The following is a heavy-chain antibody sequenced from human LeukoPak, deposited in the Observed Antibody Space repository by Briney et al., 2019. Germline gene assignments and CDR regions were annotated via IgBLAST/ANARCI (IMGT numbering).Heavy chain of an antibody. CDR1: GITFSSYS. CDR3: ARVGGYDAFDI. D-gene: IGHD3-16*01. J-gene: IGHJ3*02. Sequence: PGGSLRLSCAASGITFSSYSMNWVRQAPGKGLEWVSPISSSSSYIYYADSVKGRFTISRDNAKNSLYLQMNSLRAEDTAVYYCARVGGYDAFDIWGQGTMVTVSS. V-gene: IGHV3-21*01. CDR2: ISSSSSYI.